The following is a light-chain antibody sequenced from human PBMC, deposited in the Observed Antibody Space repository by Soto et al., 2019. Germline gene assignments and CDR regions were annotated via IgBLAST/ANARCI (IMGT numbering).Light chain of an antibody. CDR3: QQRSNLIT. J-gene: IGKJ4*01. Sequence: EIVLTQSPATLSVSPGERAILSCRASQSVSVYLDWYQQKSGQAPRLLIFDASKRATGIPDRFSGSGSGTDFTLTISSLEPEDFAVYYCQQRSNLITFGGGTKVDIK. CDR1: QSVSVY. CDR2: DAS. V-gene: IGKV3-11*01.